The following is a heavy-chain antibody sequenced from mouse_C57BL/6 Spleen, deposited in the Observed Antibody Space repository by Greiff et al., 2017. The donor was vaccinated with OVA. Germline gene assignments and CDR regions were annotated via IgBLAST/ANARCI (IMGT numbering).Heavy chain of an antibody. CDR2: ISYSGST. V-gene: IGHV3-1*01. Sequence: EVKLVESGPGMVKPSQSLSLTCTVTGYSITSGYDWHWIRHFPGNKLEWMGYISYSGSTNYNPSLKSRISITHDTSKNHFFLKLNSVTTEDTATYYCARAYYSNYGFDYWGQGTTLTVSS. J-gene: IGHJ2*01. D-gene: IGHD2-5*01. CDR3: ARAYYSNYGFDY. CDR1: GYSITSGYD.